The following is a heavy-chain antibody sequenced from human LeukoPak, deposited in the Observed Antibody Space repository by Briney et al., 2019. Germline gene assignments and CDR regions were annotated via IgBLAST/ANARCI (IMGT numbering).Heavy chain of an antibody. V-gene: IGHV4-38-2*02. D-gene: IGHD2-15*01. J-gene: IGHJ4*02. CDR2: IYHSGST. Sequence: SETLFLTCTVSGYSISSGYYWGWIRQPPGKGLEWIGSIYHSGSTYYNPSLKSRVTISVDTSKNQFSLKLSSVTAADTAVYYCARGRIVVANDQYYFDYWGQGTLVTVSS. CDR1: GYSISSGYY. CDR3: ARGRIVVANDQYYFDY.